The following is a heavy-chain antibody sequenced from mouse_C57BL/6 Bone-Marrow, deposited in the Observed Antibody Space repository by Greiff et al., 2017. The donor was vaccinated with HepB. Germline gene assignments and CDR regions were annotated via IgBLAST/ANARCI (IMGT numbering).Heavy chain of an antibody. J-gene: IGHJ4*01. Sequence: VKLMESGAELARPGASVKMSCKASGYTFTSYTMHWVKQRPGQGLEWIGYINPSSGYTKYNQKFKDNATLTADKSSSTAYMQLSSLTSEDSAVYYCARRYYGIFYAMDYWGQGTSVTVSS. CDR2: INPSSGYT. D-gene: IGHD2-1*01. CDR1: GYTFTSYT. CDR3: ARRYYGIFYAMDY. V-gene: IGHV1-4*01.